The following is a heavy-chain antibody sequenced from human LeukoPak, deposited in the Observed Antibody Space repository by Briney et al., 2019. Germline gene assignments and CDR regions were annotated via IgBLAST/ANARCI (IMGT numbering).Heavy chain of an antibody. V-gene: IGHV3-48*01. Sequence: GGSLRLSCAASGFTFSRYSMNWVRQAPGKGLEWVSYISSSSTIYYADSVKGRFTISRDNAKNSLYLQMNSLRAEDTAVYYCATGITYSGSYWYFDLWGRGTLVTVSS. CDR3: ATGITYSGSYWYFDL. D-gene: IGHD1-26*01. J-gene: IGHJ2*01. CDR2: ISSSSTI. CDR1: GFTFSRYS.